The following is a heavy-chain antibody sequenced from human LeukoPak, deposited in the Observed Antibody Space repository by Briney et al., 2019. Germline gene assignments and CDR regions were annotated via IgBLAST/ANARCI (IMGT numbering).Heavy chain of an antibody. CDR2: IYYSGST. V-gene: IGHV4-30-4*01. CDR3: AVLYGDYPNWFDP. Sequence: SETLSLTCTVSGGSISSGDYYWSWIRQPPGKGLEWIGYIYYSGSTYYNPSLKSRVTISVDTSKNQFSLKLSSVTAADTAGYYCAVLYGDYPNWFDPWGQGTLVTVSS. D-gene: IGHD4-17*01. CDR1: GGSISSGDYY. J-gene: IGHJ5*02.